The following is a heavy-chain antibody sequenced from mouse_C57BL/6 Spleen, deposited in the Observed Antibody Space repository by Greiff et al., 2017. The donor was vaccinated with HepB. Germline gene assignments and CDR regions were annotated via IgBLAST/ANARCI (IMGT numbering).Heavy chain of an antibody. D-gene: IGHD1-1*01. J-gene: IGHJ3*01. CDR1: GYTFTSYW. Sequence: VQLQQPGAELVRPGTSVKLSCKASGYTFTSYWMHWVKQRPGQGLEWIGVIDPSDSYTNYNQKFKGKATLTVDTSSSTAYMQLSSLTSEDSAVYYCARSGDYYGSSTWFAYWGQGTLVTVSA. V-gene: IGHV1-59*01. CDR3: ARSGDYYGSSTWFAY. CDR2: IDPSDSYT.